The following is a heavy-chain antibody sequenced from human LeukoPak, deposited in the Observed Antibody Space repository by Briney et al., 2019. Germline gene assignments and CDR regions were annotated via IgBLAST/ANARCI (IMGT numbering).Heavy chain of an antibody. CDR1: GGSISSYY. CDR3: ARGGGSGSYYKLPNWFDP. J-gene: IGHJ5*02. D-gene: IGHD3-10*01. V-gene: IGHV4-59*01. CDR2: IYYSGST. Sequence: SETLSLTCTVSGGSISSYYWNWIRQPPGKGLEWIGYIYYSGSTNYKPSLKSRVTISVDTSKNQFSLKLSSVTAADTAVYYCARGGGSGSYYKLPNWFDPWGQGTLVTVSS.